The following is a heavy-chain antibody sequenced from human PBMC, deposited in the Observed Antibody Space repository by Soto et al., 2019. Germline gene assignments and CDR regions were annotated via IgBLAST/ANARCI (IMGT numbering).Heavy chain of an antibody. Sequence: PGGSLRLSCAASGFTFSNYPMNWVRQAPGKGLEWVSGITSGGNTYYADSVKGRFTISRDNSKNTLYLQVNSLRAEDTALCYCAKKTDSSGWDYWGQGTLVTVSS. CDR1: GFTFSNYP. CDR2: ITSGGNT. V-gene: IGHV3-23*01. J-gene: IGHJ4*02. D-gene: IGHD6-19*01. CDR3: AKKTDSSGWDY.